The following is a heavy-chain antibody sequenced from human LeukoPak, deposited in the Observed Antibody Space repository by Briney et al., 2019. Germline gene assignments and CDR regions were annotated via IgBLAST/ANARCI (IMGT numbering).Heavy chain of an antibody. CDR2: INHSGST. CDR3: ARSLRIVGARFDP. V-gene: IGHV4-34*01. Sequence: YPSETLSLTCAVYGGSFSGYYWSWIRQPPGKGLEWIGEINHSGSTNYNPSLKSRVTISVDTSKNQFSLKLSSVTAADTVVYYCARSLRIVGARFDPWGQGTLVTVSS. J-gene: IGHJ5*02. D-gene: IGHD1-26*01. CDR1: GGSFSGYY.